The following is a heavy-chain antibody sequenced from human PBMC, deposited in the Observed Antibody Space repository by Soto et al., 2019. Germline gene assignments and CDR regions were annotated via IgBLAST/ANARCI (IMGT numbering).Heavy chain of an antibody. CDR3: ASAGSSGWPNWFDP. V-gene: IGHV3-48*01. J-gene: IGHJ5*02. CDR1: GFTFSSYS. Sequence: EVQLVESGGGLVQPGGSLRLSCAASGFTFSSYSMNWVRQAPGKGLEWVSYFSSGTSTIYYADSVKGRFTISRDYAKNSLYLQMNSLRAEDTAVYYCASAGSSGWPNWFDPLGQGTLVTVSS. CDR2: FSSGTSTI. D-gene: IGHD3-10*01.